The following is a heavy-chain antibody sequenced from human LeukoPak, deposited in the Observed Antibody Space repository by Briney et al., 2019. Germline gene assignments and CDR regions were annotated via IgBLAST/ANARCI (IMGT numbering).Heavy chain of an antibody. Sequence: ASVKVSCKASGYTFTGYYMHWVRQAPGQGLEWMGWISAYNGNTNYAQKLQGRVTMTTDTSTSTAYMELRSLRSDDTAVYYCARDYPQQLTLFDYWGQGTLVTVSS. V-gene: IGHV1-18*04. D-gene: IGHD6-13*01. CDR1: GYTFTGYY. J-gene: IGHJ4*02. CDR3: ARDYPQQLTLFDY. CDR2: ISAYNGNT.